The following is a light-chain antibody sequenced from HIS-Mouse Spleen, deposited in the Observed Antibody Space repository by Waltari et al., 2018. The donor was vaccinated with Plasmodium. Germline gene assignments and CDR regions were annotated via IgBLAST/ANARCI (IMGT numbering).Light chain of an antibody. Sequence: DIQMTQSPSTLSASVGDSVTITCRASQSISSVLAWYQQKPGKAPKLLIYKASSLESGVPSRFSGSGSGTEFTLTISSLQPDDFATYYCQQYNSYSRRTFGGGTKVEIK. J-gene: IGKJ4*01. CDR1: QSISSV. CDR3: QQYNSYSRRT. CDR2: KAS. V-gene: IGKV1-5*03.